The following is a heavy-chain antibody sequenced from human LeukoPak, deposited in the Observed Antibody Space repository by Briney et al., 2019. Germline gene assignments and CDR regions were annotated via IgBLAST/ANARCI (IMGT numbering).Heavy chain of an antibody. CDR2: VSGSGHGT. CDR1: GFTFSNYA. D-gene: IGHD3-22*01. Sequence: PGGSLRLSCAASGFTFSNYAMSWVRQAPGKGLEWVSAVSGSGHGTYYADSVKGRFAISRDNSKNTLYMQMNSLRAEDTAVYYCAKEGADYYDTSGYYLPDYWGQGTRVTVSS. CDR3: AKEGADYYDTSGYYLPDY. V-gene: IGHV3-23*01. J-gene: IGHJ4*02.